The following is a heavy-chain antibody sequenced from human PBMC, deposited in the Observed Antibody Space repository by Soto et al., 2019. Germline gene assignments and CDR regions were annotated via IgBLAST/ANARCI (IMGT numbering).Heavy chain of an antibody. V-gene: IGHV1-69*13. J-gene: IGHJ4*02. CDR1: GGTFSSYA. CDR2: IIPIFGTA. Sequence: SVKVSCKASGGTFSSYAISWVRQAPGQGLEWMGGIIPIFGTANYAQKFQGRVTITADESTSTAYMELSSLRSEDTAVYYCATSRYDFWSGYRIHFDYWGQGTLVTVSS. CDR3: ATSRYDFWSGYRIHFDY. D-gene: IGHD3-3*01.